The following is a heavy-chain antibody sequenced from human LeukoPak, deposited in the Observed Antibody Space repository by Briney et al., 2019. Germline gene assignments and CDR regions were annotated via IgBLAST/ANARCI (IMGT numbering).Heavy chain of an antibody. CDR2: IYYSGST. Sequence: SETLSLTCTVSGGSISSYYWSWIRQPPGKGLEWIGYIYYSGSTNYHPSLKSQVTISVDTSKNQFSLKLSSVTAADTAVYYCARASSSTSCYACPYYYYYMDVWGKGTAVTVSS. J-gene: IGHJ6*03. CDR1: GGSISSYY. CDR3: ARASSSTSCYACPYYYYYMDV. D-gene: IGHD2-2*01. V-gene: IGHV4-59*01.